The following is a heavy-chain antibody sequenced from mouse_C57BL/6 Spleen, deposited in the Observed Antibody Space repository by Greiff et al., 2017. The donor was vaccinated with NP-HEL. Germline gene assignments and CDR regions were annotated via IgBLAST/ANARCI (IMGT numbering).Heavy chain of an antibody. J-gene: IGHJ1*03. CDR1: GFTFSDYG. CDR3: ARALLRYWYFDV. V-gene: IGHV5-17*01. Sequence: EVMLVESGGGLVKPGGSLKLSCAASGFTFSDYGMHWVRQAPEKGLEWVAYISSGSSTIYYADTVKGRFTISRDNAKNTLFLQMTSLRSEDTAMYYCARALLRYWYFDVWGTGTTVTVAS. D-gene: IGHD1-2*01. CDR2: ISSGSSTI.